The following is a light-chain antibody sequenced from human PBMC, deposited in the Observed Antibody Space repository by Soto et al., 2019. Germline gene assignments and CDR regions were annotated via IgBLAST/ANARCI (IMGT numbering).Light chain of an antibody. Sequence: QLVLTQPPSASASLGASVTLTCTLSSGYSNYKVNWYQQRPGKGPRFVMRVGTGGIVGSKGDGIPDRFSVLGSGLNRYLTIKNIQEEDESDYHCGADHGSGNIFVVVFGGGTKLTVL. J-gene: IGLJ2*01. CDR2: VGTGGIVG. CDR3: GADHGSGNIFVVV. CDR1: SGYSNYK. V-gene: IGLV9-49*01.